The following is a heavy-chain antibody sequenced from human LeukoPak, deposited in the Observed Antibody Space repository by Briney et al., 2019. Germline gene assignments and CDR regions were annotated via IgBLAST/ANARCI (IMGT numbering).Heavy chain of an antibody. CDR1: EYSFPNYC. Sequence: PGESLKISCKHSEYSFPNYCIGWVRQMPGKGLEWMGIIYPDDSDTRYSPSFQGQDTISADRSISTACLQWSSLKASDTAMYYCAIGRGGQQLGDYWGQGTLVTVSS. D-gene: IGHD6-13*01. J-gene: IGHJ4*02. CDR2: IYPDDSDT. V-gene: IGHV5-51*01. CDR3: AIGRGGQQLGDY.